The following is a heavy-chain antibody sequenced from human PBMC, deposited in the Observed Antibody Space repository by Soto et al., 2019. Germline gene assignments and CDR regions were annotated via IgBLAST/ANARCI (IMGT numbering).Heavy chain of an antibody. CDR1: GFTFSSYA. J-gene: IGHJ6*01. CDR3: ASTPGPIVAARHSWTYSYYGMDV. D-gene: IGHD6-6*01. Sequence: QVQLVESGGGVVQPGMSLRLSCAASGFTFSSYAMHWVRQAPGKGLEWVAVISYDGSNKYYADSVKGRFTISRDNANNTLYLQMNSLRAEDTAVYYCASTPGPIVAARHSWTYSYYGMDVWGQGTTVTVSS. V-gene: IGHV3-30-3*01. CDR2: ISYDGSNK.